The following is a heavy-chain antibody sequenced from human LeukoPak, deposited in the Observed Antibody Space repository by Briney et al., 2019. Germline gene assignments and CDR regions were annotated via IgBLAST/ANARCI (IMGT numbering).Heavy chain of an antibody. CDR2: ISSSGSTI. V-gene: IGHV3-11*04. Sequence: GGSLRLSCAASGFTFSDYYMSWIRQAPGKGLEWVSYISSSGSTIYYADSVKGRFTISRDNAKNSLYLQMNSLRAEDTAVYYCARERRSLGRNWFDPWGQGTLVTVSS. J-gene: IGHJ5*02. D-gene: IGHD7-27*01. CDR1: GFTFSDYY. CDR3: ARERRSLGRNWFDP.